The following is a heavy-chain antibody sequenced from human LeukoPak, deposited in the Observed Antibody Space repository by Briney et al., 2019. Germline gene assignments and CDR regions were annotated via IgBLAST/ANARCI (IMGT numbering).Heavy chain of an antibody. V-gene: IGHV4-4*07. CDR1: GGSISSYY. D-gene: IGHD3-3*01. J-gene: IGHJ3*02. Sequence: SETLSLTCIVSGGSISSYYWNWIRQSAGKGLEWIGRIYIGGSTSYNPSLKSRVTMSVDTSKIQFSLNLTSVTAADTAVYYCARSDFWRGYYDDAFDIWGQGTMVTVSS. CDR2: IYIGGST. CDR3: ARSDFWRGYYDDAFDI.